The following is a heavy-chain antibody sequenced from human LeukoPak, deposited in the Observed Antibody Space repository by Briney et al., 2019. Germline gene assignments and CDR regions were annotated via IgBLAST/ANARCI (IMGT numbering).Heavy chain of an antibody. CDR2: IYSGGST. CDR3: ARDKTYYDILTGYYSYYYFDY. J-gene: IGHJ4*02. D-gene: IGHD3-9*01. V-gene: IGHV3-66*01. CDR1: GFTVSSNY. Sequence: GSLRLSCAASGFTVSSNYMSWVRQAPGKGLEWVSVIYSGGSTYYADSVKGRFTISRDNSKNTLYLQMNSLRAEDTAVYYCARDKTYYDILTGYYSYYYFDYWGQGTLVTVSS.